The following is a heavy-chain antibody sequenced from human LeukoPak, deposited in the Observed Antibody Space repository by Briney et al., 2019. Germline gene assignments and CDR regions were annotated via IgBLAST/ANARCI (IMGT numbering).Heavy chain of an antibody. Sequence: GSLRLSCAASGFTFSSYSMNWVRQAPGKGLEWIGYIYYSGSTNYYPSLKSRVSISVDTSSNQFSLKLSSVTAADTAIYYCARHDNWVSFYFDYWGQGTLVTVSS. V-gene: IGHV4-59*08. D-gene: IGHD1-20*01. CDR2: IYYSGST. CDR3: ARHDNWVSFYFDY. CDR1: GFTFSSYS. J-gene: IGHJ4*02.